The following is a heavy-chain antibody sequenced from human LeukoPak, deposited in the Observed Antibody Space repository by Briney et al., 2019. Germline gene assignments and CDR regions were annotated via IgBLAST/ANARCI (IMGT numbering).Heavy chain of an antibody. V-gene: IGHV3-74*01. CDR3: VGDDDICGFDY. J-gene: IGHJ4*02. Sequence: GGSLRLSCAASGFIFSRHWMHWVRQAPGEGLVCVARVKNDGTYRDYAGSVKGRFTISRDNAKNTLYLQMNSLRVEDTARYYCVGDDDICGFDYWGQGTVVTVSS. CDR1: GFIFSRHW. CDR2: VKNDGTYR. D-gene: IGHD3-3*02.